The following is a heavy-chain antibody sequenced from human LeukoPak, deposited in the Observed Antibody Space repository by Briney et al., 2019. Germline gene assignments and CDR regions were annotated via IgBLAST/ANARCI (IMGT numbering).Heavy chain of an antibody. Sequence: GGPLSLSCAASGFTFSGYRMHWARQPPGKGLEWVSHINTDVTITNYADSVRGRFTISRDDAKNTLYLQMNSLRAEDTAVYYCARGAGVGSYSDIDYWGQGTLVTVSS. CDR3: ARGAGVGSYSDIDY. CDR2: INTDVTIT. D-gene: IGHD4-17*01. J-gene: IGHJ4*02. CDR1: GFTFSGYR. V-gene: IGHV3-74*01.